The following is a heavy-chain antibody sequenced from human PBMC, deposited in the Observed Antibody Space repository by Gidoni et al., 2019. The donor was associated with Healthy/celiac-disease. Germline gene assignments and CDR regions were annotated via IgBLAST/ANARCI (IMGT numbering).Heavy chain of an antibody. V-gene: IGHV5-51*01. CDR1: GYSFPSYW. J-gene: IGHJ4*02. CDR2: IYPGDSDT. CDR3: ASGDGRDGYNLSDYYFDY. Sequence: EVQLVQSGAEVKKHGESLKISCKGSGYSFPSYWTGWVRQMPGKGLEWLGIIYPGDSDTRYSPAFQGQVTISADKSISTDYLQWSSLKASDTDMYYCASGDGRDGYNLSDYYFDYWGQGTLVTVSS. D-gene: IGHD5-12*01.